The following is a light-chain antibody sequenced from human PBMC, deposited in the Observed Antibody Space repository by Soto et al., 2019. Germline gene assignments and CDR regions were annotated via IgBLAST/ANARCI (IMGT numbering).Light chain of an antibody. CDR1: SSNIGNNY. Sequence: QAVVTQPPSVSAAPGQKVTISCSGSSSNIGNNYLSWYQQLPGTAPKLLIYENNKRPSGIPDRFSGSKSGTSATLGITGLQTGDEADYYCGTWDSSLSAGVFGEGTKLTVL. CDR2: ENN. J-gene: IGLJ3*02. V-gene: IGLV1-51*02. CDR3: GTWDSSLSAGV.